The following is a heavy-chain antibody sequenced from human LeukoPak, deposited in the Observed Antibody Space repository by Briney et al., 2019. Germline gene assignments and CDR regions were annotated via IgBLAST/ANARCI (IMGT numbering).Heavy chain of an antibody. Sequence: SETLSLTCTVSGGSISSYYWSWIRQPPGNGLEWIGYIYYSGSTNYNPSLKSRVTISVDTSKNQFSLKLSSVTAADTAVYYCARRRGGDYFDYWGQGTLATVSS. CDR3: ARRRGGDYFDY. CDR1: GGSISSYY. J-gene: IGHJ4*02. CDR2: IYYSGST. D-gene: IGHD3-10*01. V-gene: IGHV4-59*08.